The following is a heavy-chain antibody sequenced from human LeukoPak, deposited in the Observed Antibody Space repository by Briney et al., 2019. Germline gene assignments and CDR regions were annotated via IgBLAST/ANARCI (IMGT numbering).Heavy chain of an antibody. D-gene: IGHD3-10*01. V-gene: IGHV3-53*01. CDR3: ARDRASAWYFDL. CDR1: GFTVSSNH. Sequence: GGSLRLSCAASGFTVSSNHMSWVRQAPGKGLEWVSVIYSGAGTYYADSVKGRFTISRDNSKYTLYLQINSLRAEDTAVYYCARDRASAWYFDLWGRGTLVTVSS. J-gene: IGHJ2*01. CDR2: IYSGAGT.